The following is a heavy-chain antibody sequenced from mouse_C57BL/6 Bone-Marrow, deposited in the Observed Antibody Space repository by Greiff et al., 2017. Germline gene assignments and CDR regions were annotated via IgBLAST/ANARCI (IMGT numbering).Heavy chain of an antibody. Sequence: VQLQQSGPELVKPGASVKIPCKASGYTFTDYNMDWVKQSHGKSLEWIGDINPNNGGTIYNQKFKGKATLTVDKSSSTAYMELRSLTSEDTAVYYCARRGSYYDYDGAWFAYWGQGTLVTVSA. CDR1: GYTFTDYN. J-gene: IGHJ3*01. V-gene: IGHV1-18*01. CDR2: INPNNGGT. D-gene: IGHD2-4*01. CDR3: ARRGSYYDYDGAWFAY.